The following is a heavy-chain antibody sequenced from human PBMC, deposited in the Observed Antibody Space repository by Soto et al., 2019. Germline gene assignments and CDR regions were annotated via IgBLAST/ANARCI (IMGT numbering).Heavy chain of an antibody. Sequence: PSETLSLTCTVSSGPDRSHNWGWIRQPPGRGLEWIGYVYYTGDTAYNPSLRGRVTISADTSTNDISLTLNSVTAADTAVYYCVRQGIDYLHGLVDVWGQGSTVTVSS. D-gene: IGHD4-17*01. J-gene: IGHJ6*02. CDR1: SGPDRSHN. CDR3: VRQGIDYLHGLVDV. CDR2: VYYTGDT. V-gene: IGHV4-59*08.